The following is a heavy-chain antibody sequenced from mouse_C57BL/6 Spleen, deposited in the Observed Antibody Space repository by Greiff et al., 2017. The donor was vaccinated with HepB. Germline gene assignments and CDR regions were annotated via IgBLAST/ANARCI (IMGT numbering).Heavy chain of an antibody. J-gene: IGHJ2*01. D-gene: IGHD1-1*01. V-gene: IGHV1-26*01. CDR2: INPNNGGT. Sequence: VQLQQSGPELVKPGASVKISCKASGYTFTDYYMNWVKQSHGKSLEWIGDINPNNGGTSYNQKFKGKATLTVDKSSSTAYMELRSLTSEDSAVYYCARRVTTVVACDYWGQGTTLTVSS. CDR1: GYTFTDYY. CDR3: ARRVTTVVACDY.